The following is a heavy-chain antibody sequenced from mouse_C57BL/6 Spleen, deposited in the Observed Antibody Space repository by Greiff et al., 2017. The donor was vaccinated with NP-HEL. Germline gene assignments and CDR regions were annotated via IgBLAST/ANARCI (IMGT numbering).Heavy chain of an antibody. D-gene: IGHD1-1*01. CDR1: GYTFTSYG. CDR2: IYPRSGNT. CDR3: ARYRDGSSSGDMDY. V-gene: IGHV1-81*01. Sequence: QVQLQQSGAELARPGASVKLSCKASGYTFTSYGISWVKQRTGQGLEWIGEIYPRSGNTYYNEKFKGKATLTADKSSSTAYMELRSLTSEDSAVYFCARYRDGSSSGDMDYWGQGTSVTVSS. J-gene: IGHJ4*01.